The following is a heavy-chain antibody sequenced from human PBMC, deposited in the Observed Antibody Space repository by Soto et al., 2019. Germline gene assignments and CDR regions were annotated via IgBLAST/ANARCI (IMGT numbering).Heavy chain of an antibody. Sequence: GGSLRLSCAASGFTFDDYAMHWVRQAPGKGLEWVSGISWNSVSIGYADTVKGRFTISRDNAKNSLYLQMNSLRAEDTALYYCAKDRGSSGYSPTFDPWGQGTLVTV. CDR1: GFTFDDYA. J-gene: IGHJ5*02. CDR2: ISWNSVSI. CDR3: AKDRGSSGYSPTFDP. D-gene: IGHD3-22*01. V-gene: IGHV3-9*01.